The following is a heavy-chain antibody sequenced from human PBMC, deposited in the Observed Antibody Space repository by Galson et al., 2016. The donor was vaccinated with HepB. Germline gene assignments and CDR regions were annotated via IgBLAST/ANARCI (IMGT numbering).Heavy chain of an antibody. D-gene: IGHD5-24*01. Sequence: SVKVSCKASGGTFSSYAFIWVRQAPGHGLEWMGGIIPIFGTANYAQKLQGRVTITADESTSTAYMELSSLRSEDTGVYYCVTRIEMTTIDDYFESWGQGTLVTVSS. CDR2: IIPIFGTA. CDR3: VTRIEMTTIDDYFES. V-gene: IGHV1-69*13. J-gene: IGHJ4*02. CDR1: GGTFSSYA.